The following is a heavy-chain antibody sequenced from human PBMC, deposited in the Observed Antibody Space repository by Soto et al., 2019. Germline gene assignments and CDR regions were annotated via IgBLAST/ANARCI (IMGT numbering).Heavy chain of an antibody. CDR3: AKLKGGLGRFYGLDA. J-gene: IGHJ6*02. D-gene: IGHD3-3*01. CDR2: MSGGGTT. Sequence: PGESLKISCRASGFTFKNYAMTWVRKCPGKGLEWVSLMSGGGTTDYADSVKGRFIISRDNSKNTLNLQMNSLRADDTAVYYCAKLKGGLGRFYGLDAWGQGTTVTVSS. CDR1: GFTFKNYA. V-gene: IGHV3-23*01.